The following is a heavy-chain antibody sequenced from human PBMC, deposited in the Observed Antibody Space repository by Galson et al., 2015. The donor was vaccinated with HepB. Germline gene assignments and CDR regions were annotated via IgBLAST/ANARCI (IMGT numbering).Heavy chain of an antibody. CDR3: ARVRGGWFLDS. CDR1: GFTFSSYA. CDR2: ISINSGTI. V-gene: IGHV3-48*01. D-gene: IGHD6-19*01. Sequence: SLRLSCAASGFTFSSYAMNWVRQAPGKGLEWVSYISINSGTIYYADSVKGRFTISRDNAKNSLFLQMSSLRAADTAVYYCARVRGGWFLDSWGQGTLVTVSS. J-gene: IGHJ5*01.